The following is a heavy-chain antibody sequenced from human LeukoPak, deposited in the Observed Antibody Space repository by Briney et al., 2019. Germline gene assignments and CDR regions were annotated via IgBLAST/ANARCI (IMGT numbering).Heavy chain of an antibody. CDR2: ISGSGENT. CDR1: GFTFSRYA. V-gene: IGHV3-23*01. CDR3: ARVIGWDEPFDI. D-gene: IGHD1-26*01. Sequence: GGSLRLSCAASGFTFSRYAMSWVRQAPGKGLEWVSAISGSGENTFYADSVKGRFTVSRDNAKNTLYLQMNSLRAEDTAVYYCARVIGWDEPFDIWGQGTMVTVSS. J-gene: IGHJ3*02.